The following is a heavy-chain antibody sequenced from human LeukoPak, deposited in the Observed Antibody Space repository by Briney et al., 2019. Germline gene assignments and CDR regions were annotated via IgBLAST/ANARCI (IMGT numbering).Heavy chain of an antibody. CDR3: ARDGRHGDDAFDI. V-gene: IGHV4-38-2*02. Sequence: SETLSLTCTVSRYSISSGYYWGWIRQPPGKGLEWIGSIYHSESTYYNPSLKSRVTISEDTSKNQFSLKLSSVTAADTAVYYCARDGRHGDDAFDIWGQGTMVTVSS. D-gene: IGHD3-10*01. J-gene: IGHJ3*02. CDR1: RYSISSGYY. CDR2: IYHSEST.